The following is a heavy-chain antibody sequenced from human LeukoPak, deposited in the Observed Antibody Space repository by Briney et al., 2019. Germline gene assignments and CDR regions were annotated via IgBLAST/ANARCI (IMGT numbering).Heavy chain of an antibody. CDR2: IIPILGIA. D-gene: IGHD3-9*01. CDR1: GGTFSSYA. J-gene: IGHJ6*02. Sequence: SVKVSCKASGGTFSSYAISWVRQAPGQGIEWMGRIIPILGIANYAQKFQGRVTITADKSTSTAYMELSSLRSEDTAVYYCASRYDILTGYYNYYYYGMDVWGQGTTVTVSS. V-gene: IGHV1-69*04. CDR3: ASRYDILTGYYNYYYYGMDV.